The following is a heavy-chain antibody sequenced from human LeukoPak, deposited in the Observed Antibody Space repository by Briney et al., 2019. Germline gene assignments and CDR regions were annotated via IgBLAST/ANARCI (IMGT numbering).Heavy chain of an antibody. D-gene: IGHD6-19*01. V-gene: IGHV3-21*04. J-gene: IGHJ4*02. Sequence: PGGSLRLSCAASGFTFTTYSMSSVRQAPGKGLEWVSSITSSRHYLHYADSVKGRFTISTDDAKNSLHLHMDSLRVEDTAIYYCARAWTVADYFDYWGQGILVTVSS. CDR3: ARAWTVADYFDY. CDR2: ITSSRHYL. CDR1: GFTFTTYS.